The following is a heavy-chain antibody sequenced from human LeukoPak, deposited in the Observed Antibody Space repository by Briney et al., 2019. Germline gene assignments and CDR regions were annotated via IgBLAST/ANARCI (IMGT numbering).Heavy chain of an antibody. Sequence: WASVTVSCKASGYTFTGYYMHWVRQAPGQGLEWMGWINPNSGATNYVQKFQGRVTMTRDTTISTAYMELSRLRSDDTAVYYCARQGHGASGTLNWFDPWGQGTLVTVSS. CDR3: ARQGHGASGTLNWFDP. CDR2: INPNSGAT. V-gene: IGHV1-2*02. CDR1: GYTFTGYY. D-gene: IGHD1-7*01. J-gene: IGHJ5*02.